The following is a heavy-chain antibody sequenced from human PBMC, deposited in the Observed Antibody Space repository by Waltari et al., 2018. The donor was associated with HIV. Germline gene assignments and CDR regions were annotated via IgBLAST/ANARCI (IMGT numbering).Heavy chain of an antibody. V-gene: IGHV1-69-2*01. D-gene: IGHD5-12*01. Sequence: EVQLVQSGTEVKKPGATVKISCKVSGHTFTDYYMHWIQQAPGKGPEWMGLIDPEDGQRIYAENFQGRVTISADTSTDTAYMELSSLRSEDTAVYYCATGASATRTGAYNLKMVDYWGQGTLVIVSS. CDR2: IDPEDGQR. CDR1: GHTFTDYY. CDR3: ATGASATRTGAYNLKMVDY. J-gene: IGHJ4*02.